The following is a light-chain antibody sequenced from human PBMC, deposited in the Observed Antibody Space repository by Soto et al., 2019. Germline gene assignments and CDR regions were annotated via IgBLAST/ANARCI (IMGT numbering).Light chain of an antibody. V-gene: IGKV3-15*01. Sequence: VMTQSPATLSVSPGERATLSCRTSQSVRNNLAWYQQRPGQAPRLLIYGASTRATGVPARFSGSGSGTDFTLTINSLQSEDFAVYFCQQYNNWPPWTFGQGTKVDIK. CDR1: QSVRNN. J-gene: IGKJ1*01. CDR3: QQYNNWPPWT. CDR2: GAS.